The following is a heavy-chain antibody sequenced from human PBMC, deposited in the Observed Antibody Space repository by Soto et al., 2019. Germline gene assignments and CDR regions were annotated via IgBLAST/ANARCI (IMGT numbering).Heavy chain of an antibody. CDR2: IIPILGIA. D-gene: IGHD1-26*01. CDR3: ARADSGSYVYFEY. CDR1: GGTFSSYT. V-gene: IGHV1-69*02. Sequence: QVQLVQSGAEVKKPGSSVKVSCKASGGTFSSYTISWVRQAPGQGLEWMGRIIPILGIANYAQKFQGRVTLNADKSTSTAYMELSSLRSENTAVYYCARADSGSYVYFEYWGQGTLVTVSS. J-gene: IGHJ4*02.